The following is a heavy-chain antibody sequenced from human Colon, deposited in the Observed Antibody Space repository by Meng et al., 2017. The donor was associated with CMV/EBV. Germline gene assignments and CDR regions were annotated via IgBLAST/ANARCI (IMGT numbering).Heavy chain of an antibody. D-gene: IGHD3-3*01. CDR3: ARLKSEEEDH. CDR2: ISSSSSYI. Sequence: GGSLRLSCAASGFTFSSYGMNWVRQAPGKGLEWVSSISSSSSYIYYADSVKGRFTISRDNAKNTLYLQMNSLRLEDTAVYYCARLKSEEEDHWGQGTMVTVSS. J-gene: IGHJ4*02. V-gene: IGHV3-21*01. CDR1: GFTFSSYG.